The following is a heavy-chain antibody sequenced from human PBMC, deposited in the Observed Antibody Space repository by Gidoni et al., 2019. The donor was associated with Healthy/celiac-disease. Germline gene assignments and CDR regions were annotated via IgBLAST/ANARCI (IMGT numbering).Heavy chain of an antibody. CDR1: GFTFGDYA. J-gene: IGHJ4*02. Sequence: ELQLVESGGGLVQPGRSLRLSCTASGFTFGDYAMSWFRQAPGKGLEWVGFIRSKAEGGTTEYAASVKGRFTISRDDSKSIADLQMNSLKTEDTAVYYCTRVPLPPGYCSGGSCYEEWGYLDYWGQGTLVTVSS. CDR2: IRSKAEGGTT. CDR3: TRVPLPPGYCSGGSCYEEWGYLDY. D-gene: IGHD2-15*01. V-gene: IGHV3-49*03.